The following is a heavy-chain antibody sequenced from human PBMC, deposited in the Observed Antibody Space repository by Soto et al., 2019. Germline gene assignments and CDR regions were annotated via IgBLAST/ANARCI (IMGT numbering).Heavy chain of an antibody. V-gene: IGHV4-59*01. CDR2: IYYSGST. D-gene: IGHD3-3*01. J-gene: IGHJ4*02. CDR1: GGSLSSYY. CDR3: ARVGANDFWSGPTQYYFDY. Sequence: LALTCTASGGSLSSYYWSWIRQPPGEGLEWIGYIYYSGSTNYNPSLKSRVTISVDTSKNQFSLKLSSVTAADTAVYYCARVGANDFWSGPTQYYFDYWGQGTLVTVSS.